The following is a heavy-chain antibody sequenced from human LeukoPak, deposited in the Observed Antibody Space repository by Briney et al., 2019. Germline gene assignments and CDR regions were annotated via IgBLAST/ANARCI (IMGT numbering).Heavy chain of an antibody. CDR2: LNPHSGGT. Sequence: ASVKVSCKASGYTFTDYYIHWVRQAPGQGLEWMGWLNPHSGGTNYAQEFQGRVTMTRDTSITTAYMELSRLRSDDTAIYYCAGYYGSGSYFSIYYFNYWGQGTLVTVSS. D-gene: IGHD3-10*01. J-gene: IGHJ4*02. V-gene: IGHV1-2*02. CDR3: AGYYGSGSYFSIYYFNY. CDR1: GYTFTDYY.